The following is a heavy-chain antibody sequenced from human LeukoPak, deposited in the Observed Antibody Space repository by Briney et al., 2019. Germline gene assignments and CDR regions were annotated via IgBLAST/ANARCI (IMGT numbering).Heavy chain of an antibody. J-gene: IGHJ6*02. CDR3: ARDPNDFWSGYYYYGMDV. D-gene: IGHD3-3*01. Sequence: GGSLRLSCAASGFTFSSYGMHWVRQAPGKGLEWVAVIWYDGSNKYYADSVKGRFTISRDNSKNTLYLQMNSLRAEDTAVYYCARDPNDFWSGYYYYGMDVWGQGTTVTVSS. V-gene: IGHV3-33*01. CDR2: IWYDGSNK. CDR1: GFTFSSYG.